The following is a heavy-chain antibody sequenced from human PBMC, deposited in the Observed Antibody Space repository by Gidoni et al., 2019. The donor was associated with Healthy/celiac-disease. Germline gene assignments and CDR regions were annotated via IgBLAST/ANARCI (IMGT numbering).Heavy chain of an antibody. V-gene: IGHV3-23*01. CDR1: GFTFSSYA. Sequence: EVQLLESGGGLVQPGGSLRLSCAVSGFTFSSYAMSWVSQAPGKGLAWVSTITNRGGSTFYEDSVKGRFTISRDNSRNTLYLQMYSLRADDTAVYYCAQWLRFGRFDYWGPGTLVTVSS. CDR2: ITNRGGST. CDR3: AQWLRFGRFDY. J-gene: IGHJ4*02. D-gene: IGHD5-12*01.